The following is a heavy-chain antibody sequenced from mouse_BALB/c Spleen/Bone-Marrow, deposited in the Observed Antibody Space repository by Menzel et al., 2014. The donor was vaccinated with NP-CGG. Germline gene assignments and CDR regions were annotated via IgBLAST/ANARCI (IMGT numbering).Heavy chain of an antibody. CDR1: GFSLTNYG. Sequence: QVQLKQSGPSLVQPSQSLSITCTVSGFSLTNYGIYWVRQSPGKGLEWLGVIWRGGTTDYNAAFMSRLSITKDNSKSQVFFEMNSLQADDTAIYYCAKGHYGSSPFAYWGQGTLVTVSA. J-gene: IGHJ3*01. CDR2: IWRGGTT. CDR3: AKGHYGSSPFAY. V-gene: IGHV2-5-1*01. D-gene: IGHD1-1*01.